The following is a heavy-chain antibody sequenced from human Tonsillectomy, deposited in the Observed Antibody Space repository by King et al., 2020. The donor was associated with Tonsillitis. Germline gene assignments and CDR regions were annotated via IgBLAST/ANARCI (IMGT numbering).Heavy chain of an antibody. J-gene: IGHJ4*02. CDR1: GGTFSGYG. CDR3: AREWTAVAGSPLGF. CDR2: IIPVFGTT. V-gene: IGHV1-69*01. Sequence: QLVQSGPEVKRPGTSVRVSCKASGGTFSGYGFSGVRQAPGQGLEWRGGIIPVFGTTTYAQKFQGRVTITADESASTAYMDLSSLRSEDTAVYYCAREWTAVAGSPLGFWGQGTLVTVSS. D-gene: IGHD6-19*01.